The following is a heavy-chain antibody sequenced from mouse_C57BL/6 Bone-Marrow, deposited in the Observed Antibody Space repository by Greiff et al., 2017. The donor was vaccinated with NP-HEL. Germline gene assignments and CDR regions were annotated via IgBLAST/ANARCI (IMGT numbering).Heavy chain of an antibody. CDR2: IYPRSGNT. V-gene: IGHV1-81*01. Sequence: VKLMESGAELARPGASVKLSCKASGYTFTSYGISWVKQRTGQGLEWIGEIYPRSGNTYYNEKFKGKATLTADKSSSTAYMELRSLTSEDSAVYFCARHALYAMDYWGQGTSVTVSS. CDR1: GYTFTSYG. CDR3: ARHALYAMDY. J-gene: IGHJ4*01.